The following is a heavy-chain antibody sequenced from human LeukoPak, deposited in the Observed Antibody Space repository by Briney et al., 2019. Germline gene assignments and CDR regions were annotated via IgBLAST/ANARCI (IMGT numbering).Heavy chain of an antibody. CDR1: GFTFSSYS. Sequence: TGGSLRLSCAASGFTFSSYSMNWVRQAPGKGLEWVSSISSSSSYIYYADSVKGRFTISRDNAKNSLYLQMNSLRAEDTAVYYCAREETYYDILTGYYPTYYFDYWGQGTLVTVSS. D-gene: IGHD3-9*01. V-gene: IGHV3-21*01. CDR3: AREETYYDILTGYYPTYYFDY. J-gene: IGHJ4*02. CDR2: ISSSSSYI.